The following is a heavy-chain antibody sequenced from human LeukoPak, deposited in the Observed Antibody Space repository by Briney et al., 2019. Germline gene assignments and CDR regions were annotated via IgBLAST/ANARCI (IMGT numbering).Heavy chain of an antibody. V-gene: IGHV3-73*01. CDR3: ARPSSGFHF. CDR2: IRTKVDSYAT. J-gene: IGHJ4*02. CDR1: GFIFSDFA. D-gene: IGHD3-22*01. Sequence: GGSLRLSCAASGFIFSDFAMHWIRQASGKGLEWVGRIRTKVDSYATTYAASVKGRFTVSRDDSKNTAYLEMNSLKSEDTAVYYCARPSSGFHFWGQGTLVTVSS.